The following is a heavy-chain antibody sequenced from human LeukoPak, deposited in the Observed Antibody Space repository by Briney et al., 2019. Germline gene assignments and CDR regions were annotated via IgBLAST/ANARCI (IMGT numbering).Heavy chain of an antibody. Sequence: GRSLRLSCAASGSTFSSYEMNWVRQAPGKGLEWVAVISYDGSNKYYADSVKGRFTISRDNSKNTLYLQMNSLRAEDTAVYYCARDPYGSGVFDYWGQGTLVTVSS. CDR1: GSTFSSYE. D-gene: IGHD3-10*01. J-gene: IGHJ4*02. V-gene: IGHV3-30*04. CDR2: ISYDGSNK. CDR3: ARDPYGSGVFDY.